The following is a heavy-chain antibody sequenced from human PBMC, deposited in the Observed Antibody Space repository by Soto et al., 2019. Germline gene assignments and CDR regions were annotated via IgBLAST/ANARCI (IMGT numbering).Heavy chain of an antibody. CDR3: ARVASSGYYDFDY. D-gene: IGHD3-22*01. CDR1: GGSISSGGYY. J-gene: IGHJ4*02. Sequence: LSLTCTVSGGSISSGGYYWSWIRQHPGKGLEWIGYIYYSGSTYYNPSPKSRVTISVDTSKNQFSLKLTSVTAADTAVYYCARVASSGYYDFDYWGQGTLVTVSS. V-gene: IGHV4-31*03. CDR2: IYYSGST.